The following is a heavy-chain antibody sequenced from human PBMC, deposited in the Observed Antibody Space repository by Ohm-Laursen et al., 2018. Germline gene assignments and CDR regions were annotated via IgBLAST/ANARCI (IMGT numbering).Heavy chain of an antibody. J-gene: IGHJ4*02. D-gene: IGHD3-22*01. CDR1: GYTFTGYY. CDR2: INPNSGGT. Sequence: SVKVSCKTSGYTFTGYYMHWVRQAPGQGLEWMGWINPNSGGTNYAQKFQGRVTMTRDTSISTAYMELSRLRSDDTAVYYCARDVIGLVVITHSPLDYWGQGTLVTVSS. V-gene: IGHV1-2*02. CDR3: ARDVIGLVVITHSPLDY.